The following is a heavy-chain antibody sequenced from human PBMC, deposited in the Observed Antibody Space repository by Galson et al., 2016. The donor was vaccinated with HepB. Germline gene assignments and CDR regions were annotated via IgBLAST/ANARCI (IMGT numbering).Heavy chain of an antibody. D-gene: IGHD2-15*01. CDR3: ARTPRYCRGDGCDGFDI. CDR1: GASITTYYW. CDR2: IDWDNNE. V-gene: IGHV2-70*11. Sequence: TLSLTCTVSGASITTYYWSWIRQPPGKALEWLARIDWDNNEYRSPSLRTRLTISKDTSKNQVVLTMTNLDTEDTATYYCARTPRYCRGDGCDGFDIWGQGTMVTVSS. J-gene: IGHJ3*02.